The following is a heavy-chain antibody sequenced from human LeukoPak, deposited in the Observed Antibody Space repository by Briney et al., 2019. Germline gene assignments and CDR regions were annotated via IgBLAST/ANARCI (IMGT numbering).Heavy chain of an antibody. V-gene: IGHV1-8*01. CDR1: GYTFTSYD. D-gene: IGHD6-13*01. J-gene: IGHJ6*03. Sequence: ASVKVSCKASGYTFTSYDINWVRQATGQGLEWMGWMNPNSGNTGYAQKFQGRVTMTRNTSISTAYMELSSLRSEDTAVYYCARGLSSSWYFNNYYYYMDVWGKGTTVTISS. CDR3: ARGLSSSWYFNNYYYYMDV. CDR2: MNPNSGNT.